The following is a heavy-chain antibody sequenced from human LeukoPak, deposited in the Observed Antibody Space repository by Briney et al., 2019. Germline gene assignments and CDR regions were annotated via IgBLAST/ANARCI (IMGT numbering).Heavy chain of an antibody. Sequence: SVKVSCKASGGTFSSYAISWVRQAPGQGLEWMGRIIPILGIANYAQKFQGRVTITRNTSISTAYMELSSLRSEDTAVYYCARGTPGSQYSGSYYFDYWGQGTLVTVSS. D-gene: IGHD1-26*01. CDR1: GGTFSSYA. V-gene: IGHV1-69*04. CDR2: IIPILGIA. J-gene: IGHJ4*02. CDR3: ARGTPGSQYSGSYYFDY.